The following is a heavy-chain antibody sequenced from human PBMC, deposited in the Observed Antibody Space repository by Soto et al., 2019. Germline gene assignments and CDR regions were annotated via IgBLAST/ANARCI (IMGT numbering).Heavy chain of an antibody. CDR2: ISSSGSTI. CDR1: GFPFSDYY. D-gene: IGHD3-3*01. V-gene: IGHV3-11*04. Sequence: GGSLRLSCAASGFPFSDYYMSWIRQAPGKGLDWVSYISSSGSTIYYAASVKGRFTISXDKAKNSLYLQMKSLRAEXTAVYYCARDHSGDFWSGYYVPYSYGMDVGGPGTPVTVSS. J-gene: IGHJ6*02. CDR3: ARDHSGDFWSGYYVPYSYGMDV.